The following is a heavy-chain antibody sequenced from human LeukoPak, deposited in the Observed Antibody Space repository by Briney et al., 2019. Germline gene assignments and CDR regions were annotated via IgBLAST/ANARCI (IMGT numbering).Heavy chain of an antibody. D-gene: IGHD1-26*01. CDR1: GGSISSSSYY. V-gene: IGHV4-39*07. J-gene: IGHJ4*02. Sequence: SETLSLTCTVSGGSISSSSYYWGWIRQPPGKGLEWIGSIYYSGSTYYNPSLKSRVTISVDTSKNQFSLKLSSVTAADTAVYYCARSRENGSYLDYWGQGTLVTVSS. CDR2: IYYSGST. CDR3: ARSRENGSYLDY.